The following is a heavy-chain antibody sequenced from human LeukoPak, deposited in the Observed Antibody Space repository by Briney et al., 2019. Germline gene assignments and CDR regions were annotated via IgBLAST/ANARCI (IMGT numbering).Heavy chain of an antibody. V-gene: IGHV3-43D*04. D-gene: IGHD2-15*01. CDR3: AKGYMVVAASNPDY. CDR1: GFTFDDYA. Sequence: PGGSLRLSCAASGFTFDDYAMHWVRQAPGKGLEWVSLISWDGGSTYYADSVKGRFTISRDNSKNSLYLQMNSQRAEDAALYYCAKGYMVVAASNPDYWGQGTLVTVSS. J-gene: IGHJ4*02. CDR2: ISWDGGST.